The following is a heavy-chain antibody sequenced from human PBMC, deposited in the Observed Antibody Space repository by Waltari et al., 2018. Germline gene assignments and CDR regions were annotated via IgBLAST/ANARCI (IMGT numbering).Heavy chain of an antibody. D-gene: IGHD5-18*01. J-gene: IGHJ5*02. V-gene: IGHV4-34*01. CDR3: ARGLRGYSYGGRATWFDP. CDR2: INNRGST. Sequence: GLEGNGEINNRGSTNYNPSLKSRLTISVDTAKNQFSLKLSSVTAADTAVYYCARGLRGYSYGGRATWFDPWGQGTLVTVSS.